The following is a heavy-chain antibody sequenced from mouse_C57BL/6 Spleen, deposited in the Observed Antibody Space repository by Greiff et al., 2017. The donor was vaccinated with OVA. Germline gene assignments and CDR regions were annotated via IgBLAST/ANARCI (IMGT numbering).Heavy chain of an antibody. CDR3: ARGHYYGTFAY. D-gene: IGHD1-2*01. Sequence: ESGPGLVKPSQSLSLTCSVTGYSITSGYYWNWIRQFPGNKLEWMGYISYDGSNKYNPSLKNRISITRDTSKNQFFLKLNSVTTEDTATYYCARGHYYGTFAYWGQGTLVTVSA. V-gene: IGHV3-6*01. CDR2: ISYDGSN. J-gene: IGHJ3*01. CDR1: GYSITSGYY.